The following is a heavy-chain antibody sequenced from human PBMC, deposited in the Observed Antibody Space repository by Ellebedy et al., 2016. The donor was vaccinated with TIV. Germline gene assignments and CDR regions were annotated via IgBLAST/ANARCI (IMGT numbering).Heavy chain of an antibody. CDR2: IYYSGNT. Sequence: MPGGSLRLSCTVSGYSISSSNWWGWIRQPPGKGLEWIGYIYYSGNTYYNPSLKSRVTMSVDTSKNQFSLKLSSVTAVDTAVYYCALSSGGEAFDIWGQGTMVTVSS. J-gene: IGHJ3*02. V-gene: IGHV4-28*01. D-gene: IGHD3-22*01. CDR1: GYSISSSNW. CDR3: ALSSGGEAFDI.